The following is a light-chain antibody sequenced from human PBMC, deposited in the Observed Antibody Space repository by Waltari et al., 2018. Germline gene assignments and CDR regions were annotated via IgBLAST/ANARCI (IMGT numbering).Light chain of an antibody. J-gene: IGLJ2*01. CDR1: SDDIGAYSY. Sequence: QSALTQPASVSGSPGQSITISCTGPSDDIGAYSYVTWYHQRPGKVPKLIIYDLTERPSGVSNRFSGSKSGSTASLTVSGLQAEDEGLFYCSAYTSRGILKFGGGTRVTVL. CDR2: DLT. CDR3: SAYTSRGILK. V-gene: IGLV2-14*03.